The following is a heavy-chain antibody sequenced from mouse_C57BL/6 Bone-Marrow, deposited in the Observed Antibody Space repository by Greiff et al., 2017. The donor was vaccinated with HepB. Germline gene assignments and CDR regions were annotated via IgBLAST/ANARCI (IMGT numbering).Heavy chain of an antibody. CDR3: ANDDGYYVYFDY. Sequence: QVQLQQSGTELVKPGASVKLSCKASGYTFTSYWMHWVKQRPGQGLEWIGNINPSNGGTNYNEKFKSKATLTVDKSSSTAYMQLSSLTSEDSAVYYCANDDGYYVYFDYWGQGTTLTVSS. CDR2: INPSNGGT. CDR1: GYTFTSYW. D-gene: IGHD2-3*01. J-gene: IGHJ2*01. V-gene: IGHV1-53*01.